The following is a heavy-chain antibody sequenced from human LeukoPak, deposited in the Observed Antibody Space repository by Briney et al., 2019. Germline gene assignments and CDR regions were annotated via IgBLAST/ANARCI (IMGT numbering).Heavy chain of an antibody. V-gene: IGHV4-39*01. J-gene: IGHJ3*02. CDR1: GASLSTSPYY. CDR3: ARQAIVVVTRGAFDI. D-gene: IGHD3-22*01. CDR2: IYYSGST. Sequence: PSETLSLTCSVSGASLSTSPYYWGWIRQPPGKGLEWIGSIYYSGSTYYNPSLKSRVTISVDTSKNQFSLKLSSVTAADTAVYYCARQAIVVVTRGAFDIWGQGTMVTVSS.